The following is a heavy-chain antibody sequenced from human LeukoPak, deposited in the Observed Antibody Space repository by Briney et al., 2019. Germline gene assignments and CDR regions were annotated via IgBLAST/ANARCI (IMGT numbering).Heavy chain of an antibody. J-gene: IGHJ4*02. CDR2: IKQDGSDK. V-gene: IGHV3-7*03. CDR1: GFSFSSYW. D-gene: IGHD2-15*01. Sequence: GGSLRLSCAASGFSFSSYWMSWVRQAPGKGLEWVANIKQDGSDKYYLTSVRGRFTISRDNAKNSLFLQMNSLRVDDTAVYYCARGGGHLDCWGQGTLVTISS. CDR3: ARGGGHLDC.